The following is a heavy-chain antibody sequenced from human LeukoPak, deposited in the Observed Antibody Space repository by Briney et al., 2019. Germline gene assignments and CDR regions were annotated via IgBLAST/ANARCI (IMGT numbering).Heavy chain of an antibody. Sequence: ASVKVSCKASGYTFTGYYMFWLRQAPGQGLEWMGRINPNSGGTNYAQKFQGRVTMTRDTSITTAYMELSSLRSDDTAVYYCAREGKTYYYDSSGYYYYYYMDVWGKGTTVTVSS. V-gene: IGHV1-2*06. J-gene: IGHJ6*03. CDR2: INPNSGGT. CDR3: AREGKTYYYDSSGYYYYYYMDV. D-gene: IGHD3-22*01. CDR1: GYTFTGYY.